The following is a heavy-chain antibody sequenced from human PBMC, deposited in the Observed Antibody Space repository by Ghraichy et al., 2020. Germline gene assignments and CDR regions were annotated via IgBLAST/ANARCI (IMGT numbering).Heavy chain of an antibody. Sequence: SQTLSLTCTVSGGSISSYYWSWIRQPPGKGLEWIGYIYYSGSTNYNPSLKSRVTISVDTSKNQFSLKLSSVTAADTAVYYCGGIAVAGNYFDYWGQGTLVTVSS. J-gene: IGHJ4*02. D-gene: IGHD6-19*01. CDR3: GGIAVAGNYFDY. V-gene: IGHV4-59*01. CDR1: GGSISSYY. CDR2: IYYSGST.